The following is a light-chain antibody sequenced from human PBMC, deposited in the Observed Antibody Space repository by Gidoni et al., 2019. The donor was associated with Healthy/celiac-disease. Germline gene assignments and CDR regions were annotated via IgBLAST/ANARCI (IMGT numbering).Light chain of an antibody. V-gene: IGKV3D-20*01. CDR3: QQYGSSPLT. J-gene: IGKJ4*01. Sequence: EIVLTQSPATLSLSPEERATLSCGARQSVSSSYLAWYQQKPGLAPRLLIYDASSRATGIPDRFSGSGSGTDFTLTISRLEPEDFAVYYCQQYGSSPLTFGGGTKVEIK. CDR2: DAS. CDR1: QSVSSSY.